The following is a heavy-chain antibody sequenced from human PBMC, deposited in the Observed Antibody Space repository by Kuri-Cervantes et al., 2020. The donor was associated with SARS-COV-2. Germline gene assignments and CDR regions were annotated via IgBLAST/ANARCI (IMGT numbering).Heavy chain of an antibody. CDR1: GFTFSISW. D-gene: IGHD5-24*01. CDR2: IKQNGSEK. Sequence: GESLKISCGVSGFTFSISWMTWVRQAPGKGLEWVANIKQNGSEKYYVDSVKGRFTISRDNVKNSLYLQMNSLRAEDTAVYYCVREKGGWLQGDYWGQGTLVTVSS. V-gene: IGHV3-7*01. J-gene: IGHJ4*02. CDR3: VREKGGWLQGDY.